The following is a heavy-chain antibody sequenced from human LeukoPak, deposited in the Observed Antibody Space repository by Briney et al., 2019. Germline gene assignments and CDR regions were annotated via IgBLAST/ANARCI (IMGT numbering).Heavy chain of an antibody. V-gene: IGHV3-48*03. CDR3: ASHDSSGYYPPF. J-gene: IGHJ4*02. CDR2: ISSSGSTI. D-gene: IGHD3-22*01. Sequence: GGSLRLSCAASGFTFSSYEMNWVRQAPGKGLEWVSYISSSGSTIYYADSVKGRFTISRDNAKNSLYLQMNSLRAEDTAVYYCASHDSSGYYPPFWGQGTLVTVSS. CDR1: GFTFSSYE.